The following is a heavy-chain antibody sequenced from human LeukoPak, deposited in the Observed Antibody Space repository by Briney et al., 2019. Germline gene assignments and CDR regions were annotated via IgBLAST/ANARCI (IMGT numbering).Heavy chain of an antibody. Sequence: GGSLRLSCAASGIIITSYWMSWVRQAPGKGLEWVSAISGSGGSTYYADSVKGRFTISRDNSKNTLYLQMNSLRAEDTAVYYCAKGLYFWSGYYVDYWGQGILVTVSS. D-gene: IGHD3-3*01. CDR1: GIIITSYW. CDR3: AKGLYFWSGYYVDY. J-gene: IGHJ4*02. CDR2: ISGSGGST. V-gene: IGHV3-23*01.